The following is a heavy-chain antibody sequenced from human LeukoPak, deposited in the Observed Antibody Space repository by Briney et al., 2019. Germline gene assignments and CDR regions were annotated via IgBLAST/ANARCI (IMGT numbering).Heavy chain of an antibody. V-gene: IGHV3-21*01. CDR3: ATQAGAFDI. CDR1: GFTFSSYS. J-gene: IGHJ3*02. CDR2: ISSSSSYI. Sequence: GGSLRLSYAASGFTFSSYSMNWVRQAPGKGLEWVSSISSSSSYIYYADSVKGRFTISRDNAKNSLYQQMNSLRAEDTAVYYCATQAGAFDIWGQGTMVTVSS. D-gene: IGHD6-13*01.